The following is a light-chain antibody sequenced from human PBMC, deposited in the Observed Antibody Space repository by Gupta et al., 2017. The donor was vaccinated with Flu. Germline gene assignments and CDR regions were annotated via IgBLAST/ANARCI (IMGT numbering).Light chain of an antibody. Sequence: DIQMTQSPSSLSASLGDRVTITCQANQDISNHLNWYQQKPGKAPKFLIYEASKLETGVPSRFSGSGSGTDFTFTISSLQPEDIATYYCQQEDDLPYTFGQGSKVEIK. V-gene: IGKV1-33*01. J-gene: IGKJ2*01. CDR1: QDISNH. CDR2: EAS. CDR3: QQEDDLPYT.